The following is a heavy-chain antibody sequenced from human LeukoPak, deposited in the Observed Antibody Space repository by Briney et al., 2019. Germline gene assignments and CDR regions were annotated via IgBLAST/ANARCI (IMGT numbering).Heavy chain of an antibody. CDR1: GFTFSSYS. CDR2: ISYDGSNK. Sequence: GGSLRLSCAASGFTFSSYSIHWVRQAPGKGLERVAVISYDGSNKYYADSVKGRFTISRDNSKNTLYLEMNSLRTEDTAVYYCARGRFGDSAVESYYLDYWGQGTRVTVSS. J-gene: IGHJ4*02. CDR3: ARGRFGDSAVESYYLDY. D-gene: IGHD3-10*01. V-gene: IGHV3-30*03.